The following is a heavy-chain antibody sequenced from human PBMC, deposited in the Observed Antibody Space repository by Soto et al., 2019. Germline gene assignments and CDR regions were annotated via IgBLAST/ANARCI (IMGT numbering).Heavy chain of an antibody. CDR1: GFIFSGHT. CDR2: VGPDGGGA. Sequence: GGSLRLSCSASGFIFSGHTMYWVRQTPGKGLEYVSAVGPDGGGAYYADSVRGRFTISRDNFKNTLSLQMSSLRPEDKDIYYCVNDLNTYAWCWGQGTLVTVYS. D-gene: IGHD3-16*01. J-gene: IGHJ4*02. V-gene: IGHV3-64D*06. CDR3: VNDLNTYAWC.